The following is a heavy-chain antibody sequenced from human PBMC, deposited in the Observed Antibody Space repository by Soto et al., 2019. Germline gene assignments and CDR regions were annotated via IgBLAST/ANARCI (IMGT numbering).Heavy chain of an antibody. J-gene: IGHJ6*02. V-gene: IGHV1-58*02. CDR1: GFTFTSSA. CDR2: IVVGSGNT. Sequence: VASVKVSCKASGFTFTSSAMQWVRQARGQRLEWIGWIVVGSGNTNYAQKFQERVTITRDMSTSTAYMELSSLRSEDTAVYYCAADYLSRYGMDVWGQGTTVTVSS. CDR3: AADYLSRYGMDV.